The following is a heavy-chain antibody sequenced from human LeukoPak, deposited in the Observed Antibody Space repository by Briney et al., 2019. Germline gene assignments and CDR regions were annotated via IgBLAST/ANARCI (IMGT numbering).Heavy chain of an antibody. V-gene: IGHV4-59*04. J-gene: IGHJ4*02. CDR2: IYYRGNT. CDR1: GGSISSYY. CDR3: ARRAYNYGMYYFDY. Sequence: PSETLSLTCTVSGGSISSYYWSWIRQPPGKGLEWIGSIYYRGNTYYNPSFKSRVTMSVDTSKNQFSLKLSSVTSADTAVYYCARRAYNYGMYYFDYWGQGTLVTVSS. D-gene: IGHD5-18*01.